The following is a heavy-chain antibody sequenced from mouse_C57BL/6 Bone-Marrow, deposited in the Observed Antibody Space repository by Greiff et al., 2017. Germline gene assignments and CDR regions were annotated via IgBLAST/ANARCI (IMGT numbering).Heavy chain of an antibody. CDR1: GFSINSDCY. Sequence: EVKLMESGPSLVRPSQTLSLTCTVTGFSINSDCYWIWIRQFPGNKLEYIGYTFYSGITYYNPSLESRTYITLDTSKNQFSLKLSSVTTEDTATYYCARAPDRYYAMDYWGQGTSVTVSS. CDR2: TFYSGIT. CDR3: ARAPDRYYAMDY. V-gene: IGHV3-3*01. J-gene: IGHJ4*01.